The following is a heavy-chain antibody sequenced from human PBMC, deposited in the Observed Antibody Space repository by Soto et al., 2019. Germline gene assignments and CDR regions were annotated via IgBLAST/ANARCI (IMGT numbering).Heavy chain of an antibody. Sequence: HPGGSLRLSCAAFGFTISGKKYVAWVRQAPGKGLEWVSALYDLDGSFYAASVKGRFTTSSDSSKTTVYLQMNDLRPDDTAVYYCATWHEREHAYDVWGQGXTVTV. J-gene: IGHJ3*01. CDR1: GFTISGKKY. CDR3: ATWHEREHAYDV. D-gene: IGHD1-1*01. CDR2: LYDLDGS. V-gene: IGHV3-53*01.